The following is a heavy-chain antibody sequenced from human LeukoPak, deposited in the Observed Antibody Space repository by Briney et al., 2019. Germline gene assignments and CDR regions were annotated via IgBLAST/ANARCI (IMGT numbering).Heavy chain of an antibody. Sequence: PGGSLRLSCAASGSTVSSNYMSWVRQAPGKGLEWVSVIYSGGSTYYADSVKGRFTISRHNSKNTLYLQMNSLRAEDTAVYYCARDSNLGYYYGMDVWGQGTTVTVSS. J-gene: IGHJ6*02. V-gene: IGHV3-53*04. CDR1: GSTVSSNY. CDR3: ARDSNLGYYYGMDV. CDR2: IYSGGST.